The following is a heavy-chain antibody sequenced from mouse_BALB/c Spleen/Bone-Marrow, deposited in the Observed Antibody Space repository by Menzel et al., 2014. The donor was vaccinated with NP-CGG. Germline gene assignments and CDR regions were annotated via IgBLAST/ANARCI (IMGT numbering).Heavy chain of an antibody. CDR1: GASITTGY. CDR3: ADGHDDFDY. CDR2: ISYSGNT. D-gene: IGHD2-2*01. Sequence: EVHLVESGPSLVKPSQTLSLTCSVTGASITTGYWNWIRKFPGNKLEYMGYISYSGNTYYNPSLRGRVSITRDTSKNQYYLQLNSVTSEDTATYYCADGHDDFDYWGHGTTLTVSS. V-gene: IGHV3-8*02. J-gene: IGHJ2*01.